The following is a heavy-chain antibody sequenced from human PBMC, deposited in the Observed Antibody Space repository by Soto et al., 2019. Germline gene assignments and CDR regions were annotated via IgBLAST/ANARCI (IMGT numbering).Heavy chain of an antibody. CDR3: ARGVVAATNDAFDI. J-gene: IGHJ3*02. CDR2: IIPILGIA. CDR1: GGTFGSYT. V-gene: IGHV1-69*02. D-gene: IGHD2-15*01. Sequence: QVQLVQSGAEVKKPGSSVKVSCKASGGTFGSYTISWVRQAPGQGLEWMGRIIPILGIANYAQKFQGRVTITADKSTSTAYMELSSLRSEDTAVYYCARGVVAATNDAFDIWGQGTMVTVSS.